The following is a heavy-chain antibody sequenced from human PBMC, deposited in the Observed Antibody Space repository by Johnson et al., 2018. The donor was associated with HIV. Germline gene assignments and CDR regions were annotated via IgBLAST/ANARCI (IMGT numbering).Heavy chain of an antibody. Sequence: VQLVESGGGVVRPGGSLRLSCAASGFTFEDYGMSWVRQVPGKGLEWVSGINWNGGGRGYADSVKGRFSISRDNAKNSLSLQMNSLRAEDTAVYYCAKGLVYADPDDAFDIWGQGTMVTVSS. V-gene: IGHV3-20*04. CDR1: GFTFEDYG. CDR2: INWNGGGR. J-gene: IGHJ3*02. CDR3: AKGLVYADPDDAFDI. D-gene: IGHD2-8*01.